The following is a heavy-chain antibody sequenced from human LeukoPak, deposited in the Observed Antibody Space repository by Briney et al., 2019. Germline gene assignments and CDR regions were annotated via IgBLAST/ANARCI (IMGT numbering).Heavy chain of an antibody. J-gene: IGHJ6*03. Sequence: PGGSLVPSCAASGVRFCDYAMHLVPPAPGKGLEWVSGISWNSGSTGYADSVKGRFTISRDSAKNSMYLQMNSLRAEDTALYYCAKVAVPTPGRYHTDVWGKGTPVTVSS. V-gene: IGHV3-9*01. CDR3: AKVAVPTPGRYHTDV. CDR1: GVRFCDYA. D-gene: IGHD7-27*01. CDR2: ISWNSGST.